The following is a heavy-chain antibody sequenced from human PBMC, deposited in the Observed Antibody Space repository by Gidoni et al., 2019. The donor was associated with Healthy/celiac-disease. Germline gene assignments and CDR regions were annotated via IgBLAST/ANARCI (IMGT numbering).Heavy chain of an antibody. V-gene: IGHV6-1*01. CDR1: GDSVSSNSAA. Sequence: QVQLQQSGPGLVKPSQTLSLTCAISGDSVSSNSAAWNWIRQSPSRGLEWLGRTYYRSKWYNDYAVSVKSRITINPDTSKNQFSLQLNSVTPEDTAVYYCARDLGPPSIAARYYYYYGMDVWGQGTTVTVSS. CDR2: TYYRSKWYN. CDR3: ARDLGPPSIAARYYYYYGMDV. D-gene: IGHD6-6*01. J-gene: IGHJ6*02.